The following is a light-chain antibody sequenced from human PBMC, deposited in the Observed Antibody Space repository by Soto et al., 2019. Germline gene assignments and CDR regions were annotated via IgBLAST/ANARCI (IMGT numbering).Light chain of an antibody. J-gene: IGLJ1*01. CDR3: GSWDSSLSAYV. CDR1: SSSIGGNP. CDR2: DDN. V-gene: IGLV1-51*01. Sequence: QSVLTQPPSVSAAPGQKVTISCSGSSSSIGGNPVSWYQQLPGTAPKLLIYDDNKRPSGIPDRFSGSKSGTSATLGITGFQTGDEADYYCGSWDSSLSAYVFGTGTKVTVL.